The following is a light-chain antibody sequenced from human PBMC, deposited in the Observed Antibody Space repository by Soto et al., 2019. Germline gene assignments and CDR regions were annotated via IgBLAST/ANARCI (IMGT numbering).Light chain of an antibody. J-gene: IGKJ4*01. CDR2: GAS. CDR1: QSVSRSY. Sequence: ELVLTQSPGTLSLSPGERATISRRASQSVSRSYLAWYQKKAGQAPRLLIYGASSRATGIPDRFSGSGSGTDFNLTISRLETEDFAVYECQQYGSSTLTFGGGTKVDIK. V-gene: IGKV3-20*01. CDR3: QQYGSSTLT.